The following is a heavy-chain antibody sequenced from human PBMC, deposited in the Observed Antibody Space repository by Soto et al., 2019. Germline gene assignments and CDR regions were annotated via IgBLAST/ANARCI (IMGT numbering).Heavy chain of an antibody. V-gene: IGHV3-23*01. CDR1: GFSFNSYA. CDR2: ISARGGSS. Sequence: EVHLLESGGGLVQPGGSLRLSCAASGFSFNSYAMVWVRQAPGKGLEWVSVISARGGSSYFADSVKGRFTISRDNSKNTLYLQMNNLRAEDTAIYYCASSSGDLDVYGMDIWGPGTTVTVSS. D-gene: IGHD3-10*01. CDR3: ASSSGDLDVYGMDI. J-gene: IGHJ6*02.